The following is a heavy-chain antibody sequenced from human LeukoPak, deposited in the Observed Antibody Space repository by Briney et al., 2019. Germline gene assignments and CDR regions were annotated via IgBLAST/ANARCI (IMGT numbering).Heavy chain of an antibody. J-gene: IGHJ4*02. D-gene: IGHD3-9*01. Sequence: GGSLRLSCAASGFTFSKYYMSWVRQTPGKGLEWLGFISDSGDTLHYIDSVRGRFTISRDNDKNSLYLQMNSLRADDTGVYYCARDYDDTLTGNFDSWGQGTRVTVSS. CDR1: GFTFSKYY. V-gene: IGHV3-11*01. CDR3: ARDYDDTLTGNFDS. CDR2: ISDSGDTL.